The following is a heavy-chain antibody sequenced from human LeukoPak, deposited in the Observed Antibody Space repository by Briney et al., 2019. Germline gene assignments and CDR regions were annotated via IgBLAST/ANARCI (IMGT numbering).Heavy chain of an antibody. CDR2: ISGGSSYT. CDR3: ASRGDTSGYYYFDY. V-gene: IGHV3-11*03. D-gene: IGHD3-22*01. J-gene: IGHJ4*02. CDR1: GFTFSSPW. Sequence: TSGGSLRLSCAGSGFTFSSPWMSWVRQAPGKGLEWVSYISGGSSYTNYADSVKGRFTISRDNAKNSLYLQMNSLRAEDTAVYYCASRGDTSGYYYFDYWGQGTLVTVSS.